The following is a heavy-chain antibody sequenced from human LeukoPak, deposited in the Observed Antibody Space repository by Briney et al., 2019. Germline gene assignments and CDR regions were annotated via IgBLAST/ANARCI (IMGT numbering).Heavy chain of an antibody. CDR2: IYYSGST. J-gene: IGHJ1*01. D-gene: IGHD3-22*01. CDR3: ARLKYYYDSSGSRAEYFQH. CDR1: SGSISSYY. Sequence: PSETLSLTRTVSSGSISSYYWSWIRQPPGKGLEWIGYIYYSGSTNYNPSLKSRVTISVDTSKNQFSLKLSSVTAADTAVYYCARLKYYYDSSGSRAEYFQHWGQGTLVTASS. V-gene: IGHV4-59*01.